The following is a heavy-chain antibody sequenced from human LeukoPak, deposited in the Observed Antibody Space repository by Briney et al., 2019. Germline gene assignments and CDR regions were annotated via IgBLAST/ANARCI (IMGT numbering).Heavy chain of an antibody. Sequence: ASVNVSCKASGGTFSSYAISWVRQAPGQGLEWMGGIIPIFGTANYAQEFQGRVTITADESTSTAYMELSSLRSEDTAVYYCARPSPDFYYYGMDVWGQGTTVTVSS. V-gene: IGHV1-69*13. CDR3: ARPSPDFYYYGMDV. J-gene: IGHJ6*02. CDR1: GGTFSSYA. CDR2: IIPIFGTA.